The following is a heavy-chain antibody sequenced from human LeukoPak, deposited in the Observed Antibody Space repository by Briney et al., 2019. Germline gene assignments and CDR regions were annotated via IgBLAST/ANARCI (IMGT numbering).Heavy chain of an antibody. V-gene: IGHV3-33*01. CDR3: ARARNDYDSNGFSVLDY. J-gene: IGHJ4*02. CDR2: IWYDGSKE. Sequence: GRSLRLSCAASGFTFSDYGMHWVRQAPGKGLEWMAFIWYDGSKEYYADSVKGRFTISRDNSKNDLYLQMNSLRAEDTAVYYCARARNDYDSNGFSVLDYWGQGTLVTVSS. CDR1: GFTFSDYG. D-gene: IGHD3-22*01.